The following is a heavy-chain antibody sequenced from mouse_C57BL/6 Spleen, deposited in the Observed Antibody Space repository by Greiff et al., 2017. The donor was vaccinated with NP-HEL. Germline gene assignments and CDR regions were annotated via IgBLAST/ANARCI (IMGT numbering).Heavy chain of an antibody. D-gene: IGHD1-1*01. CDR2: LYPGDGDT. CDR1: GYAFSSSW. V-gene: IGHV1-82*01. J-gene: IGHJ1*03. CDR3: AKRTPPSYGSSYHWYFDV. Sequence: QVQLQQSGPELVKPGASVKISCKASGYAFSSSWMNWVKQRPGKGLEWIGRLYPGDGDTNYNGKFQGKATLTADKSSSTAYMQLSSLTSEDSAVYFCAKRTPPSYGSSYHWYFDVWGTGTTVTVSS.